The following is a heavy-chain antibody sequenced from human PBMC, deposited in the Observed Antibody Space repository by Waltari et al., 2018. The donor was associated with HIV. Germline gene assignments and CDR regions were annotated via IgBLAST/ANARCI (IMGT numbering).Heavy chain of an antibody. Sequence: QVQLVQSGAELKTPGASVEFSCRASGYSFTAYYIHWVRQAPGKGLQWMGGINPISGSTKIPLTLQGRITMTRDTSSGAVFTELRGLKFNDTALYYCARGESVSVSNIPPGYRFDFWGQGTLITVSS. J-gene: IGHJ4*02. D-gene: IGHD2-15*01. V-gene: IGHV1-2*02. CDR1: GYSFTAYY. CDR2: INPISGST. CDR3: ARGESVSVSNIPPGYRFDF.